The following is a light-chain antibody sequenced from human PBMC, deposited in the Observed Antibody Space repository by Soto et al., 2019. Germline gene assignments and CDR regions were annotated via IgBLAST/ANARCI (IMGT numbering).Light chain of an antibody. Sequence: EIVLTQSPGTLSLSPGERATLSRRASQSVSSNYLAWYQQKPGQAPRLLIYSASSRATGIPDRFSGSGSGTDFTLTISRLEPEDFAVYYCQQYGSSPLTYTFGQGTKVDI. J-gene: IGKJ2*01. CDR1: QSVSSNY. V-gene: IGKV3-20*01. CDR2: SAS. CDR3: QQYGSSPLTYT.